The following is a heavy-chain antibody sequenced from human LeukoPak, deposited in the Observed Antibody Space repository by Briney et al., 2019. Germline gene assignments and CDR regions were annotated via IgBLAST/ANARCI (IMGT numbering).Heavy chain of an antibody. J-gene: IGHJ4*02. V-gene: IGHV3-23*01. D-gene: IGHD3-10*01. CDR3: ARDSYSGSGNYVFDY. Sequence: GGSLRLSCAASGFTFSSYAMSWVRQAPGKGLEWVSAISGSGGSTYYADSVKGRFTISRDNSKNTLYLQMNSLRAEDTGVYHCARDSYSGSGNYVFDYWGQGTLVTVSS. CDR2: ISGSGGST. CDR1: GFTFSSYA.